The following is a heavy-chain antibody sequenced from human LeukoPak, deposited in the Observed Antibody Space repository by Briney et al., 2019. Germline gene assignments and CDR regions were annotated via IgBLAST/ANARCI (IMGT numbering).Heavy chain of an antibody. CDR1: GGSFSGYY. D-gene: IGHD2-21*02. CDR3: ARVKWCGGDCYSVVAFDI. CDR2: FYSSGST. J-gene: IGHJ3*02. V-gene: IGHV4-59*10. Sequence: SETLSLTCAVYGGSFSGYYWSWVRQPAGKGLEWIGRFYSSGSTNYNPSLKSRVTMSVDTSMNQVSLKLSSVTAADTAVYYCARVKWCGGDCYSVVAFDIWGQGTMVTVSS.